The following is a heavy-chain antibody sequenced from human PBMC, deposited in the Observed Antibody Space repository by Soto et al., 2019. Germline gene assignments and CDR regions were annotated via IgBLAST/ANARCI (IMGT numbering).Heavy chain of an antibody. V-gene: IGHV3-30*18. J-gene: IGHJ4*02. Sequence: GESLKISCAASGFIFSTYGMHWVRQAPGKGLDWVAVISYDGNNEYYGDSVRGRFTISRDNSKNTLYLQMNSLRPEDTAVYCCAKDLSQWQSGDLESWGQGALVTVSS. CDR2: ISYDGNNE. D-gene: IGHD6-19*01. CDR3: AKDLSQWQSGDLES. CDR1: GFIFSTYG.